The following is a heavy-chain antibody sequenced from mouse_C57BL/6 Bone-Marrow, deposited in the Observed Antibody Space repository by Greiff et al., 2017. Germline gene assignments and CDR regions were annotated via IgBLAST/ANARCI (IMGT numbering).Heavy chain of an antibody. V-gene: IGHV5-6*01. Sequence: EVQLVESGGDLVKPGGSLKLPCAASGFTFSSYGMSWVRQTPDKRLEWVATISSGGSYTYYPDSVKGRFTISRDNAKNTLYLQMSSLKSEDTAMYYCARLYYGSSLAWFAYWGQGTLVTVSA. CDR3: ARLYYGSSLAWFAY. CDR2: ISSGGSYT. D-gene: IGHD1-1*01. CDR1: GFTFSSYG. J-gene: IGHJ3*01.